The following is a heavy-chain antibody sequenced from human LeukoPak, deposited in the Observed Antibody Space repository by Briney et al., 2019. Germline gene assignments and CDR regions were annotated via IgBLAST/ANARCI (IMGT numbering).Heavy chain of an antibody. CDR2: IYHNGRT. CDR1: GGSISSYY. V-gene: IGHV4-59*08. D-gene: IGHD4-23*01. J-gene: IGHJ4*02. Sequence: PSETLCLTCTVSGGSISSYYWSWIRQPPGKGLEWIGYIYHNGRTNYNPSLKSRVTISVDTSENQFSLKLSSVTAADTAVYYCASFSDYGGNFFDYWGQGTLVTVSS. CDR3: ASFSDYGGNFFDY.